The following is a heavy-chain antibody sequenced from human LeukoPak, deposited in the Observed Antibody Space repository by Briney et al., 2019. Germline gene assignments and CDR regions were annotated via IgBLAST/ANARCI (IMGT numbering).Heavy chain of an antibody. J-gene: IGHJ4*02. CDR1: GGSISGYY. Sequence: SETLSLTCTVSGGSISGYYWSWIRQPPGKGLERIGYIYYSGSGSTNYNPSLKSRVTISVDTSKNQFSLKLSSVTAADTAVYYCARRGGHGGSFNYWGQGTLVTVSS. V-gene: IGHV4-59*08. CDR2: IYYSGSGST. CDR3: ARRGGHGGSFNY. D-gene: IGHD4-23*01.